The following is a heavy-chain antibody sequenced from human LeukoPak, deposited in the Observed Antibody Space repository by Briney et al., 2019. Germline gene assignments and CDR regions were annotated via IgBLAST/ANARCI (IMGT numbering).Heavy chain of an antibody. J-gene: IGHJ3*02. V-gene: IGHV4-59*01. D-gene: IGHD2-21*02. CDR3: ARGPYCGGDCYSDAFDI. CDR2: IYCSGST. CDR1: GGSLSSSY. Sequence: SETLSLTCTVPGGSLSSSYWSWIRPTPGRGLEWVGYIYCSGSTNYNPSLKSRVTISVDTSKNQFSLKLSSVTAADTAVYYCARGPYCGGDCYSDAFDIWGQGTMVTVSS.